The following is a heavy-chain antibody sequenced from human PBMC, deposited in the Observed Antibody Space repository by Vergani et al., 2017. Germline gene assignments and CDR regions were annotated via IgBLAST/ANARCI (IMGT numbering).Heavy chain of an antibody. J-gene: IGHJ6*02. Sequence: QVQLLQSGSELKKPGASVRISCEASGYTFTNYPLIWVRQAPGQGLEFMGWINTNSGNPTYAPGFTGRFVFSLATSVSTAYLQISGLKADDSAVYYCARGRQWRLTEYLYGMDVRGQGTTVTLS. CDR3: ARGRQWRLTEYLYGMDV. V-gene: IGHV7-4-1*02. D-gene: IGHD6-19*01. CDR2: INTNSGNP. CDR1: GYTFTNYP.